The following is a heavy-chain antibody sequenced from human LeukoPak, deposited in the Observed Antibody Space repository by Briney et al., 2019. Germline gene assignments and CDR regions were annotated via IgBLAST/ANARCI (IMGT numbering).Heavy chain of an antibody. Sequence: SETLSLTCAVYGGSFSGYYWSRIRQPPGKGLEWIGEINHSGSTNYNPSLKSRVTISVDTSKNQFSLKLSSVTAADTAVYYCARLFGLRSHLRLDYWGQGTLVTVSS. J-gene: IGHJ4*02. V-gene: IGHV4-34*01. CDR2: INHSGST. CDR3: ARLFGLRSHLRLDY. D-gene: IGHD3-16*01. CDR1: GGSFSGYY.